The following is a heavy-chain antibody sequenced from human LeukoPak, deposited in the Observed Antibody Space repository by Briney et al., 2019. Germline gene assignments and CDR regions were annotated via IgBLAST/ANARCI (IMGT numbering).Heavy chain of an antibody. CDR2: IFASGSST. CDR1: GFTFSGYG. J-gene: IGHJ4*02. Sequence: GGSLRLSCAASGFTFSGYGMNWVRQAPGKGLEWVSLIFASGSSTKYADSVKGRFTISRDNSKNTLSLQVSSLRTEDTAVYYCAKDRYSYAFEYSDSWGQGTLVTVSS. V-gene: IGHV3-NL1*01. D-gene: IGHD5-18*01. CDR3: AKDRYSYAFEYSDS.